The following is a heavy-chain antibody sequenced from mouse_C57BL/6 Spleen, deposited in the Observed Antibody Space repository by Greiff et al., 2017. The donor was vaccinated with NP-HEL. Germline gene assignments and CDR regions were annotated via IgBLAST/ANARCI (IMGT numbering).Heavy chain of an antibody. CDR2: ISSGGDYI. V-gene: IGHV5-9-1*02. CDR1: GFTFSSYA. J-gene: IGHJ2*01. D-gene: IGHD3-1*01. CDR3: TRDRGKTFDY. Sequence: EVNVVESGEGLVKPGGSLKLSCAASGFTFSSYAMSWVRQTPEKRLEWVAYISSGGDYIYYADTVKGRFTISRDNARNTLYLQMSSLKSEDTAMYYCTRDRGKTFDYWGQGTTLTVSS.